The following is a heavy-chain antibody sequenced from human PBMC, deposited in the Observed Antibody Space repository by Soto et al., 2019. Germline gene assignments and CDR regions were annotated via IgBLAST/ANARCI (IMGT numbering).Heavy chain of an antibody. CDR2: IYSSGST. V-gene: IGHV4-39*01. J-gene: IGHJ5*02. CDR3: ARHFPLRPAWFDP. CDR1: GDSFSSNNYY. Sequence: TLSLTCTFSGDSFSSNNYYWGWLRQPPGKGLEWIGSIYSSGSTSFNPSLKSRLTMSIDTFNNHFSLNLTSVTAADTAVYYCARHFPLRPAWFDPWGQGTLVTVSS.